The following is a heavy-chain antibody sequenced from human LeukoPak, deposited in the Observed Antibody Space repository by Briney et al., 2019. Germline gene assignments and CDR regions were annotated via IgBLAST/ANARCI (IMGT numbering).Heavy chain of an antibody. CDR1: GGSISSYY. CDR3: ARGGELYRSSSQYYYYYMDV. J-gene: IGHJ6*03. V-gene: IGHV4-4*07. D-gene: IGHD6-6*01. Sequence: SETLSLTCTVSGGSISSYYWSWIRQPAGKGLEWIGRVYSSGSTNYNPSLKSRVTMSVDTSKIQFSLNLSSVTAADTAVYYCARGGELYRSSSQYYYYYMDVWGKGTTVTVSS. CDR2: VYSSGST.